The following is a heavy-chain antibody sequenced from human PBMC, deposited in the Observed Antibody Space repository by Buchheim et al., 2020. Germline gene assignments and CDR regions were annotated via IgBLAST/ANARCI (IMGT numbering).Heavy chain of an antibody. D-gene: IGHD6-19*01. CDR3: ARVIRDSGWYSHYGMDV. J-gene: IGHJ6*02. CDR1: GGSFSGYY. Sequence: QVQLQQWGAGLLKPSETLSLTCAVYGGSFSGYYWSWIRQPPGKGLEWIGEINHSGSTNYNPSLKSRVTISVDTSKNQFSLKLSSVTAADTAVYYCARVIRDSGWYSHYGMDVWGQGTT. V-gene: IGHV4-34*01. CDR2: INHSGST.